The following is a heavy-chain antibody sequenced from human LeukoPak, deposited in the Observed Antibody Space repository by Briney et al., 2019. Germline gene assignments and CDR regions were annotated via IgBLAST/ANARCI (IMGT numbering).Heavy chain of an antibody. J-gene: IGHJ4*02. CDR1: GFTFSSYA. CDR2: ISGSGGST. CDR3: SKIGRSRFGELSDQNFDY. D-gene: IGHD3-10*01. V-gene: IGHV3-23*01. Sequence: GGSLRLSCAASGFTFSSYAMSWVRQAPGKGLEWVSAISGSGGSTYYADSVKGRFTISRDNSKNTLYLQMNSLRAEDTAVYYCSKIGRSRFGELSDQNFDYWGQGTLVTVSS.